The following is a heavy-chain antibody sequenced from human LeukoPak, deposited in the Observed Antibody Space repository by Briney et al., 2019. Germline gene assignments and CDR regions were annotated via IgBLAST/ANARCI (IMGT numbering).Heavy chain of an antibody. V-gene: IGHV1-18*01. CDR3: ARDLWNFYDDSGYNRDFDS. D-gene: IGHD3-22*01. CDR2: IGTYGGDT. Sequence: ASVKVSCKATSRISWVRQAPGQGLEWMGWIGTYGGDTYYAQKFQGRITVTTDTSTSTVYMELRNPRFDDTAVYYCARDLWNFYDDSGYNRDFDSWGQGTLVTVSS. J-gene: IGHJ5*01. CDR1: TSR.